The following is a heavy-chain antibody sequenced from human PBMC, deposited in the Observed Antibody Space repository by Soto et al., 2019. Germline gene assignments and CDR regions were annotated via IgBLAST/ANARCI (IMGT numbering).Heavy chain of an antibody. CDR2: ISYDGSNK. Sequence: ESGGGVVQPGRSLRLSCAASGFTFSSYGMHWVRQAPGKGLEWVAVISYDGSNKYYADSVKGRFTISRDNSKNTLYLQMNSLRAEDTAVYYCAKADGDSSSWYSDYWGQGTLVTVSS. D-gene: IGHD6-13*01. CDR1: GFTFSSYG. V-gene: IGHV3-30*18. J-gene: IGHJ4*02. CDR3: AKADGDSSSWYSDY.